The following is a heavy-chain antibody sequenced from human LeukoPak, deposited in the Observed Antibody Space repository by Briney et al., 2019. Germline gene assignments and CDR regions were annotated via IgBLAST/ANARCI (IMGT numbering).Heavy chain of an antibody. CDR3: ARSYYDFWSGYYEIIDYYGMDV. Sequence: KPSETLSLTCTVSGGSISSSSHYWGWIRQPPGKGLEWIGEINHSGSTNYNPSLKGRVTISVDTSKNQFSLKLSSVTAADTAVYYCARSYYDFWSGYYEIIDYYGMDVWGQGTTVTVSS. V-gene: IGHV4-39*07. J-gene: IGHJ6*02. D-gene: IGHD3-3*01. CDR2: INHSGST. CDR1: GGSISSSSHY.